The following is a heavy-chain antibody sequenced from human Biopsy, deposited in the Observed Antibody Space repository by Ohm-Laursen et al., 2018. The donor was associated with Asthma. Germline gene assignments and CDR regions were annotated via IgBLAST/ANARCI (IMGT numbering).Heavy chain of an antibody. Sequence: SDTLSLTCAVSGASINSGGYSWKSIRQPPGKGLGLIAYLFHRGTTYYNPSLKSRVTISVDRSQRQFSLKVNSVTAADTAVYYCARMNTLIQAANYFSYAMDVWGQGTTVTVSS. CDR1: GASINSGGYS. CDR2: LFHRGTT. V-gene: IGHV4-30-2*01. D-gene: IGHD3-9*01. CDR3: ARMNTLIQAANYFSYAMDV. J-gene: IGHJ6*02.